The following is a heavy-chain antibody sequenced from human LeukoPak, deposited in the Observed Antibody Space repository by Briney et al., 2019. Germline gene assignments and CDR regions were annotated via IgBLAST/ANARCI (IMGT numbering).Heavy chain of an antibody. V-gene: IGHV3-30*04. D-gene: IGHD4-17*01. CDR2: ISYDGSNK. CDR3: AREGTHNDYGDPFDY. J-gene: IGHJ4*02. CDR1: GITFSNYH. Sequence: GGSLRLPCAASGITFSNYHMHWVRQAPGKGLEWVAVISYDGSNKYYADSVKGRFTISRDNSKNTLYLQMNSLRAEDTAVYYCAREGTHNDYGDPFDYWGQGTLVTVSS.